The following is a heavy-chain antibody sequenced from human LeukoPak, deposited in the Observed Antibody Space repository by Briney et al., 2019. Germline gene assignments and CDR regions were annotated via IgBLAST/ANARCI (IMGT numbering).Heavy chain of an antibody. CDR1: GFTFSSYS. CDR2: ISSSSGYI. CDR3: ARARERGHYDFWSGRKSAPYWFDP. V-gene: IGHV3-21*01. D-gene: IGHD3-3*01. Sequence: GGSLRLSCAASGFTFSSYSMNWVRQAPGKGLEWVSSISSSSGYIYYADSVKGRFTISRDNAKNSLYLQMNSLRAEDTAVYYCARARERGHYDFWSGRKSAPYWFDPWGQGTLVTVSS. J-gene: IGHJ5*02.